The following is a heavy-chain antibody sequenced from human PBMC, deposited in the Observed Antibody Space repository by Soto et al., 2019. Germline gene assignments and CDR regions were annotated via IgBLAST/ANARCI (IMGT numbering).Heavy chain of an antibody. Sequence: PGGSLKVCCKGSGYSCAAYWSGWVRQMPGKGLEWMGIIYPGDSDTRYSPSFQGQVTISADKSISTAYLQWSSLKASDTAVYYCARERYFDWLLPTSRYGMDVWGHGTMVTVSS. D-gene: IGHD3-9*01. CDR2: IYPGDSDT. CDR3: ARERYFDWLLPTSRYGMDV. V-gene: IGHV5-51*01. J-gene: IGHJ6*02. CDR1: GYSCAAYW.